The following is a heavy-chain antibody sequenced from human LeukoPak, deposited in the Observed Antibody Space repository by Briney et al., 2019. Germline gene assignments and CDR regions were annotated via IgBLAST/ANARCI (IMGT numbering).Heavy chain of an antibody. V-gene: IGHV4-39*07. CDR3: ARAGIKYSSGWLQNY. J-gene: IGHJ4*02. D-gene: IGHD6-19*01. Sequence: SETLSLTCTVSGGSISSSDYYWGWIRQPPGKGLEWIGSIYYSVTTYYNPSLKSRVTISVDKSKNQFSLKLSSVTAADTAVYYCARAGIKYSSGWLQNYWGQGTLVTVSS. CDR2: IYYSVTT. CDR1: GGSISSSDYY.